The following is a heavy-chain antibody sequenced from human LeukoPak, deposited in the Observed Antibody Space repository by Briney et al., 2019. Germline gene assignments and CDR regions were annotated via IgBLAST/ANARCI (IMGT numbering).Heavy chain of an antibody. CDR1: GYTFSGYY. Sequence: GASVKVSCKASGYTFSGYYIHWVRQAPGQGLEWLGWINPNSGGTNYAQKFQGRVTMTRDTSISTAYMELSRLRSDDTDVYYCASGGAAYCSSASCYHMEYFDYWGQGTLVTVSS. CDR2: INPNSGGT. D-gene: IGHD2-2*01. J-gene: IGHJ4*02. V-gene: IGHV1-2*02. CDR3: ASGGAAYCSSASCYHMEYFDY.